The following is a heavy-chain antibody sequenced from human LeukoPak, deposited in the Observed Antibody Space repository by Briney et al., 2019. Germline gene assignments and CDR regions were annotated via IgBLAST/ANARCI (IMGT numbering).Heavy chain of an antibody. J-gene: IGHJ4*02. Sequence: PGGSLRLSCAASGFTFSSYTMNWVRQAPGKGLEWVSCITSSSYIYYADSVKGRFTISRDNAKNSLYLQMNSLRAEDTAVYYCARVMVGALEYWGQGTLVTVSS. CDR1: GFTFSSYT. V-gene: IGHV3-21*01. CDR3: ARVMVGALEY. CDR2: ITSSSYI. D-gene: IGHD1-26*01.